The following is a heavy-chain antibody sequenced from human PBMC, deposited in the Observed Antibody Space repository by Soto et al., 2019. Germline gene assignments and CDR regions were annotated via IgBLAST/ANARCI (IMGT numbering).Heavy chain of an antibody. V-gene: IGHV4-59*08. D-gene: IGHD2-2*01. CDR2: IYYSGST. Sequence: SGTLSLTCTVSGGSISSYYWSWIRQPPGKGLEWIGYIYYSGSTNYNPSLKSRVTISVDTSKNQFSLKLSSVTAADTAVYYCARRSIGEGNFDYWGQGTLVTVSS. CDR3: ARRSIGEGNFDY. J-gene: IGHJ4*02. CDR1: GGSISSYY.